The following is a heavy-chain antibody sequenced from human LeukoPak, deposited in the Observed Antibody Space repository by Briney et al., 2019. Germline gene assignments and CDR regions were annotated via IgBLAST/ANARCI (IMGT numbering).Heavy chain of an antibody. Sequence: GESLKISCKGSGYRFASYWIGWVRQMPGKGLEWMGNINPGDSETRYSPSFQGQVTISADKSISTAYLQWSSLKASDTAMYYCARHGGGGDRWRIFDYWGQGTLVTVSS. CDR3: ARHGGGGDRWRIFDY. J-gene: IGHJ4*02. CDR2: INPGDSET. CDR1: GYRFASYW. V-gene: IGHV5-51*01. D-gene: IGHD2-15*01.